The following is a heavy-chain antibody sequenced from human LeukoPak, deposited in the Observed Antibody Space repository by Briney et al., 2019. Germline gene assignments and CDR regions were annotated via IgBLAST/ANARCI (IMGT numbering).Heavy chain of an antibody. D-gene: IGHD6-13*01. V-gene: IGHV3-30*04. CDR2: ISYDGSNK. CDR3: ARDRDSSSWYRTLIPPIDAFDI. Sequence: GGSLRLSCAASGFTFSSYAMHWVRQAPGKGLEWVAVISYDGSNKYYADSVKGRFTISRDNSKNTLYLQMNSLRAEDTAVYYCARDRDSSSWYRTLIPPIDAFDIWGQGTMVTVSS. CDR1: GFTFSSYA. J-gene: IGHJ3*02.